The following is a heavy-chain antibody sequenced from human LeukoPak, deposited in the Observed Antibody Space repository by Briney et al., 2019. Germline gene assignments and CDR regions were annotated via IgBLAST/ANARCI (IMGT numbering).Heavy chain of an antibody. J-gene: IGHJ5*02. CDR3: ARQPGGCSSTSCYSWFDP. CDR2: INSDGSST. V-gene: IGHV3-74*01. D-gene: IGHD2-2*01. Sequence: GGSLRLSCAASGFTFSSYWMHWVRQAPGKGLVWVSRINSDGSSTSYADSVKGGFTISRDNAKNTLYLQMNSLRAEDTAVYYCARQPGGCSSTSCYSWFDPWGQGTLVTVSS. CDR1: GFTFSSYW.